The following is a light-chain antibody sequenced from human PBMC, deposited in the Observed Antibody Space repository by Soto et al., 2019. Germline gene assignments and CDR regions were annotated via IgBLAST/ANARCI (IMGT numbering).Light chain of an antibody. J-gene: IGLJ2*01. Sequence: QTVVTQEPSLTVSPGGTVTLTCGSSTGVVTSGHYPYWFQQRPGQAPRTLIHDTSNKHSWTPARFSGSLLGGKAALTLSGAQPEDEADYYCWLTYGAVRVFGGGTKLTVL. V-gene: IGLV7-46*01. CDR3: WLTYGAVRV. CDR1: TGVVTSGHY. CDR2: DTS.